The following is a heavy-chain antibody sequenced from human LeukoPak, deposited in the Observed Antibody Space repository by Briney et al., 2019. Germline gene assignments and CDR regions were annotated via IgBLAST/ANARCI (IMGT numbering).Heavy chain of an antibody. CDR1: GYTFTGYY. V-gene: IGHV1-2*02. CDR3: ALSHYYDSGWFDP. J-gene: IGHJ5*02. D-gene: IGHD3-22*01. Sequence: ASVKVSCKASGYTFTGYYMHWVRQAPGQGLEWMGWINPNSGGTNYAQKFQGRVTMTRDTSISTAYMELSRLRSDDTAVYYCALSHYYDSGWFDPWGQGTLVTVSS. CDR2: INPNSGGT.